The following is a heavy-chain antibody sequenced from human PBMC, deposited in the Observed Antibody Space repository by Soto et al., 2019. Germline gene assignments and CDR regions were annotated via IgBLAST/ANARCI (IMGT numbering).Heavy chain of an antibody. CDR1: GFTFSNAW. V-gene: IGHV3-15*01. CDR2: IKSKTDGGTT. CDR3: TTPPYYYDSSGYYPGYFDY. D-gene: IGHD3-22*01. Sequence: PGGSLRLSCAASGFTFSNAWMSWVRQAPGKGLEWVGRIKSKTDGGTTDYAAPVKGRFTISRDDSKNTLYLQMNSLKTEDTAVYYCTTPPYYYDSSGYYPGYFDYWGQGTLVTV. J-gene: IGHJ4*02.